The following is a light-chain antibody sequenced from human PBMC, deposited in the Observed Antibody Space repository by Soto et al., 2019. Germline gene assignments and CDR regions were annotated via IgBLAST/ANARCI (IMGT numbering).Light chain of an antibody. CDR1: QSISSW. Sequence: DIQMTQSPSTLSASVGDRVTITCRASQSISSWLAWYQQKPGKAPKLLIYKASSLESGVPSRFSGSGSGTECTLTISSLQPDDFATYYCQQYNSYPCTFGQGTKVEIK. J-gene: IGKJ1*01. V-gene: IGKV1-5*03. CDR2: KAS. CDR3: QQYNSYPCT.